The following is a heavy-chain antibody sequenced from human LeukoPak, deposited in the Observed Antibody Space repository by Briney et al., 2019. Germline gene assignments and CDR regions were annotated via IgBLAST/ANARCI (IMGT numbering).Heavy chain of an antibody. Sequence: GGSLRLSCAASGFTFSSYSMNWVRQAPGKGLEWVSSISSRSSYIYYADSVKGRFTISRDNAKNSLYLQMNSLRAEDTAVYYCAREGDHDAFDIWGQGTMVTVSS. CDR3: AREGDHDAFDI. CDR1: GFTFSSYS. CDR2: ISSRSSYI. V-gene: IGHV3-21*01. J-gene: IGHJ3*02. D-gene: IGHD2-21*02.